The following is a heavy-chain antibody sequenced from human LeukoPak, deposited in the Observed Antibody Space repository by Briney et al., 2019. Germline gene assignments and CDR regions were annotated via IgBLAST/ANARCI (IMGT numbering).Heavy chain of an antibody. V-gene: IGHV3-11*01. CDR3: ARDGHYDILTGYFQD. CDR1: GFTFTDYY. D-gene: IGHD3-9*01. Sequence: GGSLRLSCAASGFTFTDYYMCWISQAPGKGLEWVSYITNSGTTIYYADSVKGQFTISRDNAKNSLYLQMNSLRAEDTAVYYCARDGHYDILTGYFQDWGQGTLVTVSS. J-gene: IGHJ1*01. CDR2: ITNSGTTI.